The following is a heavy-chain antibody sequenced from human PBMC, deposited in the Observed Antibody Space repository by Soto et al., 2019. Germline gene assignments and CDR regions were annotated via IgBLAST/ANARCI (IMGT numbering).Heavy chain of an antibody. J-gene: IGHJ4*02. CDR2: ISTSIDAT. V-gene: IGHV3-23*01. Sequence: GGSLRLSCAASGFAFSNYAMHWVRQAPGKGLEWVSSISTSIDATYYADSVKGRFTISRDDSKNTLYLQMNSLRAEDSAVYYCAKDRTVAARNFDYWGPGTQVPVSS. CDR1: GFAFSNYA. CDR3: AKDRTVAARNFDY. D-gene: IGHD6-6*01.